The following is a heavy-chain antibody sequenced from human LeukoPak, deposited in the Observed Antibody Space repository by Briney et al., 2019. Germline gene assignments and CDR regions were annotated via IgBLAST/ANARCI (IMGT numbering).Heavy chain of an antibody. V-gene: IGHV3-21*01. D-gene: IGHD2-15*01. Sequence: GGSLGHSCAASGFTFSSFSMNWVRQAPGKGLEWVSSISSRSSYIYYADSVKGRFTISRDNAKNSLYLQMNSLRAEDTAVYYCARVPSDIVVGEPATTDFSCQGNLVTVSS. CDR2: ISSRSSYI. CDR3: ARVPSDIVVGEPATTDF. CDR1: GFTFSSFS. J-gene: IGHJ4*02.